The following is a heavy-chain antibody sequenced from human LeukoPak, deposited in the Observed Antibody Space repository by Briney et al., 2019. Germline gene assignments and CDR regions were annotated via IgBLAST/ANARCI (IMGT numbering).Heavy chain of an antibody. J-gene: IGHJ4*02. V-gene: IGHV3-21*04. CDR1: GSTFSSYT. D-gene: IGHD3-9*01. CDR3: ARAGEGYYDILTGPPAFFDY. CDR2: ISSSGGYT. Sequence: GGSLRLSCAASGSTFSSYTMNWVRQAPGKGLEWVSSISSSGGYTFYADSVKGRFTISRDNSKNTLYLQMNSLRSEDTAVYYCARAGEGYYDILTGPPAFFDYWGQGTLVTVSS.